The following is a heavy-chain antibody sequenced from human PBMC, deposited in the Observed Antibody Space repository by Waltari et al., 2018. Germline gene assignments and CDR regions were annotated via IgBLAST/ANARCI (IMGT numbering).Heavy chain of an antibody. CDR3: ARGGLRKYDYVWGSYRYTGNCFDY. J-gene: IGHJ4*02. Sequence: QVQLQQWGAGLLKLSETLSLTCAVYGGSFSGYYWSWIRQPPGQGLEWIGEINHSGSTNYNPSLKSRVTISVDTSKNQFSLKLSSVTAADTAVYYCARGGLRKYDYVWGSYRYTGNCFDYWGQGTLVTVSS. D-gene: IGHD3-16*02. CDR2: INHSGST. CDR1: GGSFSGYY. V-gene: IGHV4-34*01.